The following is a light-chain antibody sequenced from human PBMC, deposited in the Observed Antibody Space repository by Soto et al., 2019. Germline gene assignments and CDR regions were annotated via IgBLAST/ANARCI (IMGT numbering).Light chain of an antibody. CDR2: LAS. CDR1: QAVNTR. Sequence: EIVLTQSPATLSSFPGDRVTLSCRASQAVNTRLGWYQHKPGQAPRLLIYLASNRAAGVPARFSGSGSGTDFTLTISDVVPEDFAVYYCHQRQSWPRTFGQGTKVDIK. CDR3: HQRQSWPRT. V-gene: IGKV3-11*01. J-gene: IGKJ1*01.